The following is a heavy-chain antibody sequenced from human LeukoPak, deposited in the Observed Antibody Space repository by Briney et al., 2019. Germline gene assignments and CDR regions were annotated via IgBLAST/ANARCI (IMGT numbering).Heavy chain of an antibody. D-gene: IGHD6-13*01. CDR2: INHSGST. V-gene: IGHV4-34*01. Sequence: PSETLSLTCAVYGGSFSGYYWSWIRQPPGKGPEWIGEINHSGSTNYNPSLKSRVTISVDTSKNQFSLKLSSVTAADTAVYYCARGSSQPDSSLYYYYYYYMDVWGKGTTVTVSS. J-gene: IGHJ6*03. CDR1: GGSFSGYY. CDR3: ARGSSQPDSSLYYYYYYYMDV.